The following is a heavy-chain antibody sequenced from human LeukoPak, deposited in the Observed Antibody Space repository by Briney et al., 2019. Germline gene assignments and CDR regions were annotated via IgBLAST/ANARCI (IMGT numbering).Heavy chain of an antibody. V-gene: IGHV3-43D*03. CDR3: ATTNGRHSGSYLFDY. Sequence: GGSLRLSCAASGFTFSSYAMSWVRQAPGKGLEWVSLISWDGGSTYYADSVKGRFTISRDNSKNSLYLQMNSLRAEDTALYYCATTNGRHSGSYLFDYWGQGTLVTVSS. J-gene: IGHJ4*02. CDR1: GFTFSSYA. CDR2: ISWDGGST. D-gene: IGHD1-26*01.